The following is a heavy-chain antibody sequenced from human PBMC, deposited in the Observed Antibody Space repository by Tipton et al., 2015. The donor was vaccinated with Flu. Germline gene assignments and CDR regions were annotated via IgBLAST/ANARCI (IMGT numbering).Heavy chain of an antibody. CDR2: ISGDGHSD. Sequence: SLRLSCTTSYIYTTHWVRQAPGRGLEWVAAISGDGHSDYYAAPVRGRFTISRDNSRNIIYLQTNSLRDDDAAVYYCVRGEHSSGRCDVFDMWGPGTTVTVSS. CDR3: VRGEHSSGRCDVFDM. D-gene: IGHD3-22*01. J-gene: IGHJ3*02. V-gene: IGHV3-30-3*01. CDR1: YIYT.